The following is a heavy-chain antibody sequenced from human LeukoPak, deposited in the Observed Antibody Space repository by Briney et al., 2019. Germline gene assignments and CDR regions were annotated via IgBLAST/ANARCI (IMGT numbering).Heavy chain of an antibody. CDR3: AREYSSTSGRAFDI. Sequence: GGSLRLSCAASGFTSSSYSMNWVRQAPGKGLEWVSYISSSSSAISYADSVKGRFTISRDNAKNSLFLQMNSLRADDTAVYYCAREYSSTSGRAFDIWGQGTMVTVSS. J-gene: IGHJ3*02. V-gene: IGHV3-48*01. CDR1: GFTSSSYS. CDR2: ISSSSSAI. D-gene: IGHD6-6*01.